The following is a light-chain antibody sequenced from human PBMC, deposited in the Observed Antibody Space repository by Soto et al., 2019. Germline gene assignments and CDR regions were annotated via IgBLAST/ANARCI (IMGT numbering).Light chain of an antibody. CDR1: QSVRNY. J-gene: IGKJ1*01. CDR3: HQRNNWPWT. CDR2: DAS. Sequence: EIVLTQSPATLSLSPGERATLSCRASQSVRNYLAWYQQKPGQAPRLLIYDASSRATGIPGRFSGSGSGTDFTLTISSLEPEDFAVYYCHQRNNWPWTFGQGNKVQIK. V-gene: IGKV3-11*01.